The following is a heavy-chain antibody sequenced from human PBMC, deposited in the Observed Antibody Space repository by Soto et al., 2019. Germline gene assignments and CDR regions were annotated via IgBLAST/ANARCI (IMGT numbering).Heavy chain of an antibody. CDR2: IYYNGRT. CDR3: ARDGSGYDFWSGPYFFDY. Sequence: SETLSLTCTVSGGSISTYYWRWIRQPPGKGQEQIGYIYYNGRTNYNPSLERRLPLSLDTSNSPCPLKLSPQNRADTAVYYCARDGSGYDFWSGPYFFDYWGPGTLVTVSS. D-gene: IGHD3-3*01. J-gene: IGHJ4*02. V-gene: IGHV4-59*01. CDR1: GGSISTYY.